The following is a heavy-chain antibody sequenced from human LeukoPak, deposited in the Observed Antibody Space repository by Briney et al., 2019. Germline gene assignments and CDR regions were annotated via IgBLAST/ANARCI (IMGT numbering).Heavy chain of an antibody. CDR2: IYYSGST. CDR1: GGSISSYY. V-gene: IGHV4-59*08. CDR3: ARRSRHYGSGSYTFDY. D-gene: IGHD3-10*01. Sequence: SETLSLTCTVSGGSISSYYWSWLRQPPGKGLEWIGYIYYSGSTNYNPSLKSRVTISVDTSKNQFSLKLSSVTAADTAVYYCARRSRHYGSGSYTFDYWGQGTLVTVSS. J-gene: IGHJ4*02.